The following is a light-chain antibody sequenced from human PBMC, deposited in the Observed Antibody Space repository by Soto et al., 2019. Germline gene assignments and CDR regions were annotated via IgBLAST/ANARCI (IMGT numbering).Light chain of an antibody. CDR2: GVT. CDR3: SSHTTSMTYV. Sequence: QSVLTQPASVSGSPGQSITISCTGTSSDIGGYNYVSWYQQHPGKAPKIILYGVTNRPSGISNRFSGSKSGSTASLTISGLQPEDEADYYCSSHTTSMTYVFGTGTKLTVL. J-gene: IGLJ1*01. CDR1: SSDIGGYNY. V-gene: IGLV2-14*01.